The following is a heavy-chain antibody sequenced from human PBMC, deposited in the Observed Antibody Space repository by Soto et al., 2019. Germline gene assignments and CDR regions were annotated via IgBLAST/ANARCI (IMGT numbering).Heavy chain of an antibody. Sequence: SDTLSLTCTVSGGSVSSGSYYWSWIRQPPGKGLEWIGYIYYSGSTNYNPSPKSRVTISVDTSKNQFSLKLSSVTAADTAVYYCARDLENGWELGAFDIWGQGTMVTVSS. CDR1: GGSVSSGSYY. J-gene: IGHJ3*02. CDR3: ARDLENGWELGAFDI. V-gene: IGHV4-61*01. CDR2: IYYSGST. D-gene: IGHD1-26*01.